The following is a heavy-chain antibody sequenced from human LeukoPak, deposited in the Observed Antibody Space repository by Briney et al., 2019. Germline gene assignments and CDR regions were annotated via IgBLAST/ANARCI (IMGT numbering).Heavy chain of an antibody. CDR2: ISWNSGSI. J-gene: IGHJ6*02. D-gene: IGHD3-22*01. CDR3: AKDTRLYYYYGMDV. Sequence: GGSLRLSCAASGFTFDDYAIHWVRHAPGKGLEWVSGISWNSGSIGYADSVKGRFTISRDNAKNSLYLQMNSLRAEDTALYYCAKDTRLYYYYGMDVWGQGTTVTVSS. V-gene: IGHV3-9*01. CDR1: GFTFDDYA.